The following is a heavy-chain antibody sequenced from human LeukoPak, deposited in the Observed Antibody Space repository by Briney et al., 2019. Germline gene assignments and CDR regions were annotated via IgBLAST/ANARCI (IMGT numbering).Heavy chain of an antibody. V-gene: IGHV3-48*01. J-gene: IGHJ4*02. Sequence: PGGSLRLSCVVSGFSFNDYSMNWVRQAPGKGLEWISYITSSSGSIYYAGSVKGRFSISRDNSNNLLYLQMNSLRAEDTAVYYCARDLFGTYDSDYWGQGILVTVSS. CDR2: ITSSSGSI. CDR1: GFSFNDYS. CDR3: ARDLFGTYDSDY. D-gene: IGHD5-12*01.